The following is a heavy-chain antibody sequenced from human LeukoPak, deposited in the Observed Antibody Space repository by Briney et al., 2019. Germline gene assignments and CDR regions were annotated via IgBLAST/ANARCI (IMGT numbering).Heavy chain of an antibody. CDR1: GGSISSSTYY. D-gene: IGHD5-24*01. Sequence: SETLSLTCTVSGGSISSSTYYWVWIRQPPGKGLEWIGSIYYSGSTYYNPSLKSRVTISVDTSKNQFSLKLSSVAAADTAVYYCARGPRWLQDYFNYWGQGTLVTVSS. CDR3: ARGPRWLQDYFNY. V-gene: IGHV4-39*07. CDR2: IYYSGST. J-gene: IGHJ4*02.